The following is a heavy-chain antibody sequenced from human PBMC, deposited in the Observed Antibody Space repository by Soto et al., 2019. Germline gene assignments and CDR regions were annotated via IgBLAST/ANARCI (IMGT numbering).Heavy chain of an antibody. V-gene: IGHV4-39*01. CDR1: RGSLSGYF. Sequence: SETLSLTCAVYRGSLSGYFWTWIRQPPGKGLEWIGSIYYSGSTYYNPSLKSRVTISVDTSKNQFSLKLSSVTAADTAVYYCARHLWDSSSSDYYYYGMDVWGQGTTVTVS. CDR2: IYYSGST. J-gene: IGHJ6*02. D-gene: IGHD6-6*01. CDR3: ARHLWDSSSSDYYYYGMDV.